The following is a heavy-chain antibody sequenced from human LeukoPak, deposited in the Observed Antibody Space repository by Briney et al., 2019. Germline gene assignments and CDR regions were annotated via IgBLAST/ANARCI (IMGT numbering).Heavy chain of an antibody. CDR1: GGPISSYY. CDR2: IYTSGST. CDR3: ARDIAVAGTPGNWFDP. Sequence: PSETLSLTCTVSGGPISSYYWSWIRQPAGKGLEWIGRIYTSGSTNYNPSLKSRVTMSVDTSKNQFSLKLSSVTAADTAVYYCARDIAVAGTPGNWFDPWGQGTLVTVSS. J-gene: IGHJ5*02. V-gene: IGHV4-4*07. D-gene: IGHD6-19*01.